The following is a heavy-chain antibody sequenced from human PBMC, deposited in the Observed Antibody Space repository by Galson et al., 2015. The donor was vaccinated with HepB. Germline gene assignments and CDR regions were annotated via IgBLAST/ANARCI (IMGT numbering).Heavy chain of an antibody. V-gene: IGHV3-30-3*01. CDR3: ARSSGILDWLPFDY. CDR1: GFMFSSYA. CDR2: ISYDGSNK. D-gene: IGHD3/OR15-3a*01. Sequence: SLRLSCAASGFMFSSYAMNWVRQAPGKGLEWVAVISYDGSNKYYADSVKGRFTISRDNSKNTLYLQMNSLRPEDTAVYYCARSSGILDWLPFDYWGQGTLVTVSS. J-gene: IGHJ4*02.